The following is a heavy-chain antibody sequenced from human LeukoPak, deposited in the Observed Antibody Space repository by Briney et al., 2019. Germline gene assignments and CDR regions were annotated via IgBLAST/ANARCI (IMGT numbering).Heavy chain of an antibody. J-gene: IGHJ4*02. Sequence: GESLKISCKGSGYSFTSYWIAWVRQMPGKGLEWMGIIYPGDSDTRYSPSFQGQVIISADKSIYTAYLQWSSLKASDTAMYYCAKLYYYDSSGWGSLDYWGQGTLVTVSS. CDR3: AKLYYYDSSGWGSLDY. CDR1: GYSFTSYW. D-gene: IGHD3-22*01. V-gene: IGHV5-51*01. CDR2: IYPGDSDT.